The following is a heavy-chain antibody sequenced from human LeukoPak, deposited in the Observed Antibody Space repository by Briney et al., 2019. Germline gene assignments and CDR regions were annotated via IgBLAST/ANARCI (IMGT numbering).Heavy chain of an antibody. D-gene: IGHD4-17*01. Sequence: PGGSLRLSCEGSGFSLSAYNMNWVRQAPGKGLEWVAVISYDGSNKYYADSVKGRFTISRDNSKNTLYLQMNSLRAEDTAVYYCAKPPYGDYEGWFDYWGQGTLVTVSS. CDR2: ISYDGSNK. CDR1: GFSLSAYN. J-gene: IGHJ4*02. CDR3: AKPPYGDYEGWFDY. V-gene: IGHV3-30*18.